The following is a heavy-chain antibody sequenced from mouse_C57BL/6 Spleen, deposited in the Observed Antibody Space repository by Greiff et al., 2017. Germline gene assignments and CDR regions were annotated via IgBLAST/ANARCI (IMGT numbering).Heavy chain of an antibody. CDR1: GYTFTSYW. J-gene: IGHJ1*03. Sequence: VQLQQPGAELVMPGASVKLSCKASGYTFTSYWMHWVKQRPGQGLEWIGEIDPSDSYTNYNQKFKGKSTLTVDKSSSTAYMQLSSLTSEDSEVYYCARPLTATVVATGWYFDVWGTGTTVTVAS. D-gene: IGHD1-1*01. V-gene: IGHV1-69*01. CDR2: IDPSDSYT. CDR3: ARPLTATVVATGWYFDV.